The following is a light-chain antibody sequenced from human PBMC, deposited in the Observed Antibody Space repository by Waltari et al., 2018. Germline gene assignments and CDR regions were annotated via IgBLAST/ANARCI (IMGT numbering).Light chain of an antibody. CDR3: QQYGSSPLYT. CDR2: GAS. Sequence: EIVLTQSPGTLSLSPGERATLSCRASQSVSSSYLAWYQQKPGQAPRLRIYGASSRAIGIPDRFSGSGSGTDFTLTISRLEPEDFAVYSCQQYGSSPLYTFGQGTKLEFK. V-gene: IGKV3-20*01. CDR1: QSVSSSY. J-gene: IGKJ2*01.